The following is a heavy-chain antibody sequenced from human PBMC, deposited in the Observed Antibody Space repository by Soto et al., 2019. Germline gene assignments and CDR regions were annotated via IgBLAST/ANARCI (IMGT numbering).Heavy chain of an antibody. Sequence: PSETLSLTCTVSGGSIRSGDYYWSWIRQPPGKGLEWIGYIYYSGSTYYNPSLKSRVTISVDPSKNQFSLKLSSVTAADTAVYHCARGRGRGVKYYFDYWGQGTLVTVSS. J-gene: IGHJ4*02. CDR2: IYYSGST. CDR1: GGSIRSGDYY. CDR3: ARGRGRGVKYYFDY. V-gene: IGHV4-30-4*01. D-gene: IGHD3-10*01.